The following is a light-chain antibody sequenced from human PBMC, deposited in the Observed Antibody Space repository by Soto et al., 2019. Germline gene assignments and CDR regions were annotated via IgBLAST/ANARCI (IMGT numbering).Light chain of an antibody. Sequence: QSVLTQSPSASASLGASVRLTCTLSSGHSNSAIAWHQQQPQKGPRYLMKLNYDGTHSKGDGVPDRFSGSSSGAERYLTISSLQSEDEADYDCQAWGTGIWVFGGGSKVTAL. J-gene: IGLJ3*02. CDR1: SGHSNSA. CDR2: LNYDGTH. V-gene: IGLV4-69*02. CDR3: QAWGTGIWV.